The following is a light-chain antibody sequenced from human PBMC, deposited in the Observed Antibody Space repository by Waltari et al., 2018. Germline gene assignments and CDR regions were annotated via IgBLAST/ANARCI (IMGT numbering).Light chain of an antibody. V-gene: IGLV1-40*01. CDR1: GSNIGPGYD. J-gene: IGLJ3*02. CDR3: QSYDTTLSVV. Sequence: QSVLTQPPSVSGAPGQRVPIPCPGSGSNIGPGYDVPWYQQLPRAAPKLLIYGSTSRPLGVPDRFFGSTSGTSAFLAITGLQAEDEADYYCQSYDTTLSVVFGGGTKLTVL. CDR2: GST.